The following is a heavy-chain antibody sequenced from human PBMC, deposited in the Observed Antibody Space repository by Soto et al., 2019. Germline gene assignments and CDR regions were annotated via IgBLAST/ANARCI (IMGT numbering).Heavy chain of an antibody. CDR3: ARDNYGSGSYYSYNWFDP. CDR1: GGSISSSNW. Sequence: XGTLSLTFAVSGGSISSSNWWSCVRQPPGKGLEWIGEIYHSGSTNYNPSLKSRVTISVDKSKNQFSLKLSSVTAADTAVYYCARDNYGSGSYYSYNWFDPWGQGTLVTVSS. CDR2: IYHSGST. D-gene: IGHD3-10*01. J-gene: IGHJ5*02. V-gene: IGHV4-4*02.